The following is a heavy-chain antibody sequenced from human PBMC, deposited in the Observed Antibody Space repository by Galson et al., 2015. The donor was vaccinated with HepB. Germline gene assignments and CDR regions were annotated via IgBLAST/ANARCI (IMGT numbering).Heavy chain of an antibody. J-gene: IGHJ4*02. CDR3: ARDNRGYTSSSQLDY. D-gene: IGHD6-6*01. CDR2: IYHDGST. V-gene: IGHV4-38-2*02. CDR1: AYFINSGHS. Sequence: SETLSLTCTVSAYFINSGHSWGWIRQPPGKGLEWIGSIYHDGSTRYNPSLKSRVTISVDTSKNQFSLRLRSVTAADTAVYYCARDNRGYTSSSQLDYWGQGTLVTVSS.